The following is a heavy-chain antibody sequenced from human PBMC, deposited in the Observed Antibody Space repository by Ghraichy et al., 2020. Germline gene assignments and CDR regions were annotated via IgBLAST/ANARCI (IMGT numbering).Heavy chain of an antibody. CDR2: IYWDDDK. V-gene: IGHV2-5*02. CDR1: GFSLSTSGVG. Sequence: SGPTLVKPTQTLTLTCTFSGFSLSTSGVGVGWIRQPPGKALEWLALIYWDDDKRYSPSLKSRLTITKDTSKNQVVLTMTNMDPVDTATYYCAHLSDYGGNSRPQYFQHWGQGTLVTVSS. J-gene: IGHJ1*01. CDR3: AHLSDYGGNSRPQYFQH. D-gene: IGHD4-23*01.